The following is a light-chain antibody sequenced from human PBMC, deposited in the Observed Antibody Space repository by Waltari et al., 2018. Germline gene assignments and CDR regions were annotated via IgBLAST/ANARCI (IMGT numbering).Light chain of an antibody. V-gene: IGLV2-23*02. J-gene: IGLJ1*01. CDR3: CSYGGPTAPYV. Sequence: QSALTQPASVSGSPGQSITISCTGSSSDIGNYDLVSWYQQLPGKAPKPMIYEVIKRPSGISDRFSGSKSGTTASLTISGLQAEDEADYYCCSYGGPTAPYVFGTGTTVTVL. CDR2: EVI. CDR1: SSDIGNYDL.